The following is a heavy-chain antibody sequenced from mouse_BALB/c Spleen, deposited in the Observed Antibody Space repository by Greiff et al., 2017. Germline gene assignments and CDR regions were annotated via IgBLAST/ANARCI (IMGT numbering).Heavy chain of an antibody. V-gene: IGHV3-2*02. J-gene: IGHJ4*01. CDR1: GYSITSDYA. Sequence: EVHLVESGPGLVKPSQSLSLTCTVTGYSITSDYAWNWIRQFPGNKLEWMGYISYSGSTSYNPSLKSRISITRDTSKNQFFLQLNSVTTEDTATYYCASYDYDERYYYAMDYWGQGTSVTVSS. D-gene: IGHD2-4*01. CDR3: ASYDYDERYYYAMDY. CDR2: ISYSGST.